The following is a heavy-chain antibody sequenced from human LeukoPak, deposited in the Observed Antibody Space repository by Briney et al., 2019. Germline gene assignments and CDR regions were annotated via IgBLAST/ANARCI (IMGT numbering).Heavy chain of an antibody. CDR3: GRHQTMYYGMDV. CDR2: IYYSGNT. D-gene: IGHD4/OR15-4a*01. Sequence: SETLSLTCTVSGGAISSSSYYWGWIRQPPGKGLEWIGSIYYSGNTYYNPSLKSRVTISVDTSKNQFSLKLGSVTAADTAVYYCGRHQTMYYGMDVWGQGTTVSVSS. V-gene: IGHV4-39*01. J-gene: IGHJ6*02. CDR1: GGAISSSSYY.